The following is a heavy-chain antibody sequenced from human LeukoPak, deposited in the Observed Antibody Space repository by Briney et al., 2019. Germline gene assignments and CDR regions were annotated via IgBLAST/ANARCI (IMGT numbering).Heavy chain of an antibody. Sequence: PGGSLRLSCAASGFTFSSYGMHWVRQAPGKGLEWVAVISYDGSNKYYADSVKGRFTISRDNSKNTLYLQMNSLRAEDTAVYYCAKDMDYDILTGYSYYFDYWGQGTLVTVSS. V-gene: IGHV3-30*18. CDR3: AKDMDYDILTGYSYYFDY. CDR2: ISYDGSNK. J-gene: IGHJ4*02. CDR1: GFTFSSYG. D-gene: IGHD3-9*01.